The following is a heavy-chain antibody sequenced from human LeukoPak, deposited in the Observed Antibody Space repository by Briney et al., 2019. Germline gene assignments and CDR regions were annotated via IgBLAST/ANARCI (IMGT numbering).Heavy chain of an antibody. D-gene: IGHD1-7*01. J-gene: IGHJ4*02. CDR3: ASLGTSDQSHY. CDR2: ISSSGNSI. Sequence: GGSLRLSCAASGFTFSDYYMSWIRQAPGKGLEWVSYISSSGNSISYADSVKGRFTISRDNAKNSLYLQMNSLRAEDTAVYYCASLGTSDQSHYWGQGTLVTVSS. CDR1: GFTFSDYY. V-gene: IGHV3-11*04.